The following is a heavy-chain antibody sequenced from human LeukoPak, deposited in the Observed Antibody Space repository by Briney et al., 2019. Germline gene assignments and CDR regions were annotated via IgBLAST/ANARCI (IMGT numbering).Heavy chain of an antibody. Sequence: GGSLRLSCAASGITFSDYYMNWVRQAPGKGLEWVSYISGSGSTIDYADSVKGRFTISRDNAKNSLYLQMNSLRAEDTAVYYCARDMELRYFDWLPSEGCFDYWGQGTVVTVSS. V-gene: IGHV3-11*01. D-gene: IGHD3-9*01. CDR3: ARDMELRYFDWLPSEGCFDY. CDR1: GITFSDYY. CDR2: ISGSGSTI. J-gene: IGHJ4*02.